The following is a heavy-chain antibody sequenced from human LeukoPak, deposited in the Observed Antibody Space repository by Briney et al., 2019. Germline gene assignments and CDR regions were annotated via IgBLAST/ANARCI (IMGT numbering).Heavy chain of an antibody. CDR2: IYYSGST. CDR1: GGSISSGGYY. CDR3: AREGPIGSGSYYVFNWFDP. D-gene: IGHD3-10*01. Sequence: SQTLSLTCTVSGGSISSGGYYWSWIRQHPGKGLEWIGYIYYSGSTYYNPSLKSRVTIPVDTSKNQFSLKLSSVTAADTAVYYCAREGPIGSGSYYVFNWFDPWGQGTLVTVSS. V-gene: IGHV4-31*03. J-gene: IGHJ5*02.